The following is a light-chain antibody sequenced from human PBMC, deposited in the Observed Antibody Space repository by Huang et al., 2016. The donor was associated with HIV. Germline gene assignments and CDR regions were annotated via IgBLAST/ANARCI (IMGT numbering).Light chain of an antibody. CDR1: ESLTNNY. V-gene: IGKV3-20*01. CDR3: QHHDTSSRT. Sequence: EIVLTQSPGTLSLAPGERATLSCRASESLTNNYLAWYQQKTGQAPRLLIYAASNRAPGIPDRFSGSGSVTDFTLAISRLEPEDFAVYYCQHHDTSSRTFGQGTKVEI. J-gene: IGKJ1*01. CDR2: AAS.